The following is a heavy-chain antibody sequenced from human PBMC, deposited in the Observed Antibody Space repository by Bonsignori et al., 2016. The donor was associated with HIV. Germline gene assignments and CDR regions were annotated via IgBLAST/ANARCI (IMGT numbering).Heavy chain of an antibody. CDR3: ARDVVVPAAVYYYYYYMDV. Sequence: WIRQPPGKGLEWVSYISSSGSTIYYADSVKGRFTISRDNAKNSLYLQMNSLSAEDTAVYYCARDVVVPAAVYYYYYYMDVWGIGTTVTVSS. CDR2: ISSSGSTI. V-gene: IGHV3-11*01. J-gene: IGHJ6*03. D-gene: IGHD2-2*01.